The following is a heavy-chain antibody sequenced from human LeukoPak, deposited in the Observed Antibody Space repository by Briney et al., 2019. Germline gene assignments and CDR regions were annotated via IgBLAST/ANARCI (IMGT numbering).Heavy chain of an antibody. CDR1: GFTFSSYA. CDR3: ARTANFAAGYYIDY. Sequence: GGSLRLSCAASGFTFSSYAMSWVRQAPGKGLEWVSAISGSGGSTYYADSVKGRFTISRDNAKNSLYLQMNSLRAEDTAVYYCARTANFAAGYYIDYWGQGTLVTVSS. V-gene: IGHV3-23*01. CDR2: ISGSGGST. D-gene: IGHD6-13*01. J-gene: IGHJ4*02.